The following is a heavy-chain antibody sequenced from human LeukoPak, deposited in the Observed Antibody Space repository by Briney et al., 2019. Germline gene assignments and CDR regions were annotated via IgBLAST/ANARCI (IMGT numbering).Heavy chain of an antibody. J-gene: IGHJ4*02. CDR1: GFTFSSYW. V-gene: IGHV3-74*01. Sequence: PGGSLRLSCAASGFTFSSYWMHWVRQAPGKGLVWVSRIHTDGSSTSYADSVKGRFTISRDNAKNMLYLQMKHLRAGVVAVDDCARVMAMVFHSGDYWGQGTLVTVSS. CDR2: IHTDGSST. D-gene: IGHD3-10*01. CDR3: ARVMAMVFHSGDY.